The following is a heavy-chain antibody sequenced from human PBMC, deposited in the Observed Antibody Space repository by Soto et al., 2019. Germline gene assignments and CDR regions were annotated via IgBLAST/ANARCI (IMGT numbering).Heavy chain of an antibody. Sequence: ASVKVSCKASGYTFSDFDINWLRQASGQGPEWMGWMNAKSGDTFFAQRFQGKFNMTWDTSLSTAYMEVGSLTSDDTAMYYCARGNPFNYDGFDVWGQGTTVTVSS. D-gene: IGHD3-3*01. CDR2: MNAKSGDT. V-gene: IGHV1-8*01. J-gene: IGHJ6*02. CDR3: ARGNPFNYDGFDV. CDR1: GYTFSDFD.